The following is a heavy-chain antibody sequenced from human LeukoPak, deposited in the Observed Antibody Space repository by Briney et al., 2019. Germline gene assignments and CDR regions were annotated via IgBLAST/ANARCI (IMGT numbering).Heavy chain of an antibody. CDR1: GGTFSSYT. V-gene: IGHV1-69*02. CDR2: IIPILGIA. D-gene: IGHD2-2*01. J-gene: IGHJ6*02. CDR3: ASLLGYCSSTSCAYGMDV. Sequence: GASVKVSCKASGGTFSSYTISWVRQAPGQGLEWMGRIIPILGIANYAQKFQGRVTITADKSTSTAYMELSSLRSEDTAVYYCASLLGYCSSTSCAYGMDVWGQGPTVTVSS.